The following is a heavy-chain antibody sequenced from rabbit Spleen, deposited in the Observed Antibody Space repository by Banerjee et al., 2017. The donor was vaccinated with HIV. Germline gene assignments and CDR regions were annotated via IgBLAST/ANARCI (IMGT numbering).Heavy chain of an antibody. V-gene: IGHV1S40*01. Sequence: QSLEESGGDLVKPGASLTLTCTASGFSFSSSYWMCWVRQAPGRGLEWIACIYAGSSGSTYYANWARGRFTISKTSSTTVTLQMTSLTAADTATYFCARDSGTSFSSYGMDLWGPGTLVTVS. J-gene: IGHJ6*01. CDR3: ARDSGTSFSSYGMDL. D-gene: IGHD8-1*01. CDR2: IYAGSSGST. CDR1: GFSFSSSYW.